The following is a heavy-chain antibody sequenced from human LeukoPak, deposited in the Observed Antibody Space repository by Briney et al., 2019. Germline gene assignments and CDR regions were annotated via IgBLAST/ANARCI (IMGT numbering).Heavy chain of an antibody. V-gene: IGHV2-5*02. CDR2: VYWDDVK. CDR3: ARAWYNWNDYFYYMDV. J-gene: IGHJ6*03. D-gene: IGHD1-1*01. Sequence: ESGPTLVNPTQTLTLTCTFSGFSLSTSGVGVGWIRQPPGKALEWLAVVYWDDVKRYSPSLKSRFTIAKDTSENQVVLTMTNMDPVDTATYYCARAWYNWNDYFYYMDVWGKGTTVTVSS. CDR1: GFSLSTSGVG.